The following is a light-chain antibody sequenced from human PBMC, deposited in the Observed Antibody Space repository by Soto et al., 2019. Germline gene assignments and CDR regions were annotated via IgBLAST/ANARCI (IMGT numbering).Light chain of an antibody. Sequence: EIVLTQSPGTLSFSPGERATLSCRASHSVSSSYLAWYQQKPGQAPRLLIYGASSRATGIPDRFSGSGFGTDFTLTISRLEPEDFALYYCQHYAGGSRITFGQGTRLENK. CDR2: GAS. V-gene: IGKV3-20*01. J-gene: IGKJ5*01. CDR1: HSVSSSY. CDR3: QHYAGGSRIT.